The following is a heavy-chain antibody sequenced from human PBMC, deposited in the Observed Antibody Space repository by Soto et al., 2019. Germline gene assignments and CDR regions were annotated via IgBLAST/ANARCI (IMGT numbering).Heavy chain of an antibody. J-gene: IGHJ3*02. D-gene: IGHD4-17*01. V-gene: IGHV3-21*01. CDR2: ISSSSSYI. CDR1: GFTFSSYS. Sequence: EVQLVESGGGLVKPGGSLRLSCAASGFTFSSYSMNWVRQAPGKGLEWVSSISSSSSYIYYADSVKGRFTISRDNAKNSLYLQMNSLRAEDTAVYYCARHHLTTVIWGDAFDIWGQGTMVTVSS. CDR3: ARHHLTTVIWGDAFDI.